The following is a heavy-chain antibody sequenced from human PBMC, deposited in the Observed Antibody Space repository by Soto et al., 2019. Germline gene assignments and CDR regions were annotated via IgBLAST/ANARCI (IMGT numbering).Heavy chain of an antibody. D-gene: IGHD2-2*01. V-gene: IGHV1-18*01. CDR3: AREDCSGTSCYGPDY. Sequence: QVHLVQSGAEVEKPGASVKVSCKASGYTFTTYGISWVRQAPGQGLEWMGWITAYNGETKYAQKLQGRVTMTTDTSTSTAYMELRSLTSDDTAVYYCAREDCSGTSCYGPDYWGQGTLVTVSS. J-gene: IGHJ4*02. CDR1: GYTFTTYG. CDR2: ITAYNGET.